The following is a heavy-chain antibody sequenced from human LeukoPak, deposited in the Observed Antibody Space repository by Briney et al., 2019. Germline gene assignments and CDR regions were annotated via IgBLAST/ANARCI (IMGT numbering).Heavy chain of an antibody. D-gene: IGHD4-17*01. J-gene: IGHJ1*01. Sequence: SSETLSLTCAVYGGSFSGYYWSWIRQPPGKGLEWIGEINHSGSTNYNPSLKSRVTILVDTSKNQFSLKLSSVTSADTAVYYCARGHSPVTTKVSYFQHWGQGTLVTVSS. CDR1: GGSFSGYY. CDR2: INHSGST. V-gene: IGHV4-34*01. CDR3: ARGHSPVTTKVSYFQH.